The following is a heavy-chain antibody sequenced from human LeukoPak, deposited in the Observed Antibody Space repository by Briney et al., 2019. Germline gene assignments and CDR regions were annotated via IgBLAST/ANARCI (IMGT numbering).Heavy chain of an antibody. J-gene: IGHJ1*01. Sequence: PSETLSLTCAVYGGSFSGYYWSWIRQPPGKGLEWIGEINHSGSTNYNPSLKSRVTISVDTSKNQFSLKLSSVTAADTAVYYCANEWELLRAQRGLGFQHWGQGTLVTVSS. CDR1: GGSFSGYY. CDR3: ANEWELLRAQRGLGFQH. V-gene: IGHV4-34*01. CDR2: INHSGST. D-gene: IGHD1-26*01.